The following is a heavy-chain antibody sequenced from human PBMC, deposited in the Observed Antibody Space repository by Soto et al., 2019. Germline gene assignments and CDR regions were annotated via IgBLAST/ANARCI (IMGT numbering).Heavy chain of an antibody. Sequence: SETLSLTCTVSGGSISSSSYYWGWIRQPPGKGLEWIGSIYYSGSTYYNPSLKSRVTISVDTSKNQFSLKLSSVTAADTAVYYCARHVSGYDIGDDYWGQGTLVTVSS. CDR1: GGSISSSSYY. CDR2: IYYSGST. CDR3: ARHVSGYDIGDDY. V-gene: IGHV4-39*01. J-gene: IGHJ4*02. D-gene: IGHD5-12*01.